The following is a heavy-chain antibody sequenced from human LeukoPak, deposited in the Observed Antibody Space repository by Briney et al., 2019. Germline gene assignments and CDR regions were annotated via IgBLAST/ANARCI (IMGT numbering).Heavy chain of an antibody. Sequence: LTGGSLRLSCVASGFTFNNYGMIWVRRAPGKGLEWVAGINAGGSHSYYADSVNGRFASSRDNSKNTLYLQMNSLTVEDTAIYFCAKVRFASGIYGGFDSRGQGAHVTVSS. CDR2: INAGGSHS. CDR3: AKVRFASGIYGGFDS. D-gene: IGHD3-10*01. J-gene: IGHJ5*01. CDR1: GFTFNNYG. V-gene: IGHV3-23*01.